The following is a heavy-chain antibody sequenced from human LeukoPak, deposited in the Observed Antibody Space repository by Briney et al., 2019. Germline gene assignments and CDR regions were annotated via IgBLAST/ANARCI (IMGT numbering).Heavy chain of an antibody. V-gene: IGHV3-21*01. Sequence: GGSLRLSCAAPGFTFSIYSMNWVRQAPGKGLEWVSPISSSSSYIYYADSVKGRFTISRDNAKNSLYLQMNSLRAEDTAVYYCASEGYGGNAARWFDPWGQGTLVTVSS. D-gene: IGHD4-23*01. CDR3: ASEGYGGNAARWFDP. CDR2: ISSSSSYI. CDR1: GFTFSIYS. J-gene: IGHJ5*02.